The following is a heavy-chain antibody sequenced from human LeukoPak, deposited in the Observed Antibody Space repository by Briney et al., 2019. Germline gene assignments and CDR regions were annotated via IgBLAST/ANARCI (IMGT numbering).Heavy chain of an antibody. CDR3: ARNRMATIVHDAYDI. V-gene: IGHV4-59*01. J-gene: IGHJ3*02. Sequence: SETLSLTCTVSDGSISSYYWSWIRQPPGKGLEWIGYIYYSGSTNYNPSLKSRVTISADTSKNQFSLKLSPVTAADTAVYYCARNRMATIVHDAYDIWGQGTMVTVSS. D-gene: IGHD5-24*01. CDR2: IYYSGST. CDR1: DGSISSYY.